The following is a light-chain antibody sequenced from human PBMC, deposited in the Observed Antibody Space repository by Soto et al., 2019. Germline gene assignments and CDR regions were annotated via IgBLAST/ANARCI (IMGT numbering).Light chain of an antibody. CDR1: SNDVGGYNY. J-gene: IGLJ3*02. Sequence: QSALTQPPSASGSPGQSVTISCTGTSNDVGGYNYVSWYQQHPGKAPKLIIYDVTKRPSGVPDRFSGSKSGNTASLTVSGLQAEDEADYYCSSYAGSNNLLFGGGTKVTVL. CDR2: DVT. CDR3: SSYAGSNNLL. V-gene: IGLV2-8*01.